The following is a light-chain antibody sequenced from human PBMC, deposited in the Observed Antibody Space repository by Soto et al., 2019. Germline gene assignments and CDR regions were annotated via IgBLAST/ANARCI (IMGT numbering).Light chain of an antibody. CDR3: SSYTSSSALPYV. CDR2: EVS. CDR1: SSDGGGYNY. J-gene: IGLJ1*01. Sequence: QSALTQPASVSGSPGQSITISCTGTSSDGGGYNYVSWYQQHPGKAPKLMIYEVSNRPSGVSYRFSGSKSGNTASLTISGLKAEDEADYYCSSYTSSSALPYVFGTGTKLTVL. V-gene: IGLV2-14*01.